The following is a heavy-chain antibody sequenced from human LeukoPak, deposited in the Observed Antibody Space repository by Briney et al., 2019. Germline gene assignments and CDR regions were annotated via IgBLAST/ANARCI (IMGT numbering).Heavy chain of an antibody. CDR1: GGSFSGYY. V-gene: IGHV4-34*01. Sequence: SETLSLTCAVYGGSFSGYYWSWIRQPPGKGLEWIGEINHSGSTNYNPSLKSRVTISVDTSKNQFSLKLSSVPAADTAVYYCARFVKSCRGGSCYSDYWGQGTLVTVSS. J-gene: IGHJ4*02. CDR3: ARFVKSCRGGSCYSDY. D-gene: IGHD2-15*01. CDR2: INHSGST.